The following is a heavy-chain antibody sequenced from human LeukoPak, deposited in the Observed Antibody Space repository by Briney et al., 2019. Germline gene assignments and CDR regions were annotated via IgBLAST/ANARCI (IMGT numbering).Heavy chain of an antibody. CDR1: GFTVSSNY. J-gene: IGHJ4*02. V-gene: IGHV3-53*05. CDR3: ARESRALYYYDSSGLGELDY. CDR2: IYSGGST. Sequence: PGGSLRLSCAASGFTVSSNYMSWVRQAPGKGLEWVSVIYSGGSTYYADSVKGRFTISRDNSKNTLYLQMGSLRAEDMAVYYCARESRALYYYDSSGLGELDYWGQGTLVTVSS. D-gene: IGHD3-22*01.